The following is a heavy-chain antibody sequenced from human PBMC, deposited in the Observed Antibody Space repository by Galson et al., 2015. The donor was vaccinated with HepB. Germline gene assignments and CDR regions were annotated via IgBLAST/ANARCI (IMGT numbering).Heavy chain of an antibody. CDR2: ISGSGGST. V-gene: IGHV3-23*01. D-gene: IGHD1-7*01. CDR3: AKGAETGTRRPVDS. Sequence: SLRLSCAASGFTFTSYAMTWVRQAPGKGLEWVSAISGSGGSTYYADSVKGRFTISRDNSKNTLYLQMNSPRAEDTAVYYCAKGAETGTRRPVDSWGRGTLVTVSS. CDR1: GFTFTSYA. J-gene: IGHJ4*02.